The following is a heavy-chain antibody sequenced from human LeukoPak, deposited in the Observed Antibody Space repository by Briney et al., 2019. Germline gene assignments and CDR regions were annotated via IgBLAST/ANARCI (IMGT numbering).Heavy chain of an antibody. V-gene: IGHV4-30-2*01. Sequence: AQTLSLTCAVSGGSFSSGGYSWSWLAQAPGMGRESIGYVYHSGSTYYNPSLKSRVTISVDRSKNQFSLKLSSVTAADTAVYYCASSIRPRSFDYWGQGTLVTVSS. CDR3: ASSIRPRSFDY. CDR2: VYHSGST. CDR1: GGSFSSGGYS. J-gene: IGHJ4*02.